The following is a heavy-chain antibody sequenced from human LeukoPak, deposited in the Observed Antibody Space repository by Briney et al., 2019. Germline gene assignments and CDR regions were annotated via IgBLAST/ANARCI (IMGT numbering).Heavy chain of an antibody. Sequence: ASVKVSCKASGYTFTSYDINWVRQATGQGLEWMGWMNPNSGNTGYAQKFQGRVTITRNTSISTAYMELSSLRSEDTAVYYCASGVRFLETYYYMDVWGKGTTVTVSS. D-gene: IGHD3-3*01. V-gene: IGHV1-8*01. CDR2: MNPNSGNT. CDR1: GYTFTSYD. J-gene: IGHJ6*03. CDR3: ASGVRFLETYYYMDV.